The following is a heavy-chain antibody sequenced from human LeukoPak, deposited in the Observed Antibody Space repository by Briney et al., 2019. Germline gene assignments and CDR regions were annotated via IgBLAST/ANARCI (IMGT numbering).Heavy chain of an antibody. V-gene: IGHV3-48*03. J-gene: IGHJ4*02. CDR1: GFTFSSYE. CDR2: ISSSGSTI. Sequence: PGGSLRLSCAASGFTFSSYEMNWVRQAPGKGLEWVSYISSSGSTIYYADSVKGRFTISRDNAKNSLYLQMNSLRAEDTAVYYCARDAVVVVPVAYNYFDYWGQGTLVTVSS. CDR3: ARDAVVVVPVAYNYFDY. D-gene: IGHD2-2*01.